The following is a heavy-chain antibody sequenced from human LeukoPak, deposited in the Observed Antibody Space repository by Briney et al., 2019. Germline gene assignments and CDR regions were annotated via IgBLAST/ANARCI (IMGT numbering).Heavy chain of an antibody. D-gene: IGHD2-15*01. Sequence: SETLSLTCTVSGGSISSYYWSWIRQPPGKGLEWIGYIYCSGSTNYNPSLKSRVTISVDTSKNQFSLKLSSVTAADTAVYYCARGRIVVVVAATFDYWGQGTLVTVSS. CDR3: ARGRIVVVVAATFDY. CDR1: GGSISSYY. V-gene: IGHV4-59*01. J-gene: IGHJ4*02. CDR2: IYCSGST.